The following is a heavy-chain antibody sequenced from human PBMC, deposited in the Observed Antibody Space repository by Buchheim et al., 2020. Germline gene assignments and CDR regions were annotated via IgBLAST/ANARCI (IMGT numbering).Heavy chain of an antibody. CDR2: ISYDGSNK. D-gene: IGHD2-21*01. Sequence: QVQLVESGGGVVQPGRSLRLSCAASGFTFSSYAMHWVRQAPGKGLEWVAVISYDGSNKYYADSVKGRFTISRDNFKNTLYLQMNSLRAEDTAVYYCARLGLAYCGGDCYPHYYYYGMDVWGQGTT. CDR1: GFTFSSYA. J-gene: IGHJ6*02. V-gene: IGHV3-30*04. CDR3: ARLGLAYCGGDCYPHYYYYGMDV.